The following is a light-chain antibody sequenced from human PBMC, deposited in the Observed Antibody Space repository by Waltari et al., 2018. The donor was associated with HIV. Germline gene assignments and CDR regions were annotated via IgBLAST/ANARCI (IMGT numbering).Light chain of an antibody. Sequence: QSALTQPPSASGSPGQSVTISCTGTSSDVGAYNLVSWYQQHPGKAPKFIIYEVNKRPSEVSIRFSGSKSGNTASLTISGLQAEDEADYYCCSYAGRSTLEVFGGGTKVTVL. V-gene: IGLV2-23*02. CDR3: CSYAGRSTLEV. CDR2: EVN. J-gene: IGLJ2*01. CDR1: SSDVGAYNL.